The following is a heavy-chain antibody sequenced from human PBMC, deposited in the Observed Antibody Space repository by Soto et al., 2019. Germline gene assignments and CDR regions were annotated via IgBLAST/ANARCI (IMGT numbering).Heavy chain of an antibody. CDR1: GFTFSSYW. Sequence: EVQLVESGGGLVQPGGSLRLSCAASGFTFSSYWMSWVRQAPGKGLEWVANIKQDGSEKYYVDSVKGRFTISRDNAKNSLYLQMNSLRAEDTAVYYCAIETYYYDSSGYYYGYWGQGTLVTVSS. V-gene: IGHV3-7*05. CDR2: IKQDGSEK. J-gene: IGHJ4*02. D-gene: IGHD3-22*01. CDR3: AIETYYYDSSGYYYGY.